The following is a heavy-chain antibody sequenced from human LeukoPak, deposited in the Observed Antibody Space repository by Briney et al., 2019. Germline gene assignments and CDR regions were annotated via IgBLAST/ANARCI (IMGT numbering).Heavy chain of an antibody. Sequence: GGSLRLSCADSGFTFNSYWMGWVRQTPGKGLEWVANIKHDGSEKYYVDSVEGRFTISRDNAKNSLFLQMNSLRAEDTAVYYCARDSGHTGYDLLDYWGPGTLVTVSS. CDR3: ARDSGHTGYDLLDY. D-gene: IGHD5-12*01. CDR1: GFTFNSYW. V-gene: IGHV3-7*03. CDR2: IKHDGSEK. J-gene: IGHJ4*02.